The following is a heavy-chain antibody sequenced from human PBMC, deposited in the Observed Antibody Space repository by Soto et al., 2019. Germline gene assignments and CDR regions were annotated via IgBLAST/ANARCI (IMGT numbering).Heavy chain of an antibody. CDR2: IYYTGAT. Sequence: PSETLSLTCSVSGGSVSSGNYRWSWIRQPPGKGLEWIGQIYYTGATNYNPSLESRVTISVDTSKNQFSLKLSSVTAADTAVYYCARSSLYAAYYDFWSGYYTGPLDYWGQGTLVTVSS. V-gene: IGHV4-61*01. D-gene: IGHD3-3*01. J-gene: IGHJ4*02. CDR1: GGSVSSGNYR. CDR3: ARSSLYAAYYDFWSGYYTGPLDY.